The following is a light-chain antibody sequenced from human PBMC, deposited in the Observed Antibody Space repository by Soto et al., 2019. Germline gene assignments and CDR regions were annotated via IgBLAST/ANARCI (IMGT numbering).Light chain of an antibody. CDR2: DAS. V-gene: IGKV3-11*01. J-gene: IGKJ1*01. CDR3: QQRSNWPT. CDR1: QSVSSH. Sequence: EVVLTQSPATLSLSPGDRASLSCRASQSVSSHFAWYQQKSGQAPRLLIYDASKRATGIPARFSGSGSGTDFTLTISSLEPEDFAVYYCQQRSNWPTFGQGTKVDI.